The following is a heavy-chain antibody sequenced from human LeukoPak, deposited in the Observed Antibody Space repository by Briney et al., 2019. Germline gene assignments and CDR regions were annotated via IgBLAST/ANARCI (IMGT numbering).Heavy chain of an antibody. CDR1: GFTFSSYS. D-gene: IGHD5-12*01. CDR2: ISSSSSYI. CDR3: AFGYSGYDYYFDY. Sequence: GGSLRLSCAASGFTFSSYSMNWVRQAPGKGLEWVSSISSSSSYIYYADSVKGRFTISRDNAKNSLYLQMNSLRAEDTAVYYCAFGYSGYDYYFDYWGQGTLVTVSS. V-gene: IGHV3-21*01. J-gene: IGHJ4*02.